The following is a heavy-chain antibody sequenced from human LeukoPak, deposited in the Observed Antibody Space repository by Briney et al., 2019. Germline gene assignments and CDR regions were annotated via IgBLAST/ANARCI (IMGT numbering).Heavy chain of an antibody. V-gene: IGHV1-46*03. Sequence: ASVKVSCKASGYTFTSYYMHWVRQAPGQGLEWMGIINPSGGSTSYAQKFQGRVTMTRDTSTSTVYMELSSLRSEDTAVYYCARGRVGFGHRYYYFDYWGQGTLVTVSS. J-gene: IGHJ4*02. CDR2: INPSGGST. CDR3: ARGRVGFGHRYYYFDY. CDR1: GYTFTSYY. D-gene: IGHD3-10*01.